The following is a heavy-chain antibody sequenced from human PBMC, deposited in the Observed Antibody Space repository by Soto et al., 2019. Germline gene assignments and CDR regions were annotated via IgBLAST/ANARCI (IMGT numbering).Heavy chain of an antibody. D-gene: IGHD3-3*01. CDR3: ARFDFWSGYNY. CDR1: GFTVSSNY. Sequence: PGGSLRLSCAASGFTVSSNYMSWVRQAPGKGLEWVSVIYSGGSTYYADSVKGRFTISRDNSKNTLYLQMNSLRAEDTAVYYCARFDFWSGYNYWGQGTLVTVSS. CDR2: IYSGGST. J-gene: IGHJ4*02. V-gene: IGHV3-53*01.